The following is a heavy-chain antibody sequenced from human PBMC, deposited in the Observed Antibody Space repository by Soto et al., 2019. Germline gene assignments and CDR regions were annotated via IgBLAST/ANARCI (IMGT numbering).Heavy chain of an antibody. CDR2: IDAHSGGT. CDR3: AKDLTRQLAYWLDP. CDR1: GFSFTGYY. J-gene: IGHJ5*02. Sequence: ASVKVSCKASGFSFTGYYIHWLRQAPGQGLEWMGWIDAHSGGTEYAQKFQGRVTLTRDTSIATAYLTLTSLTSDDTALYYCAKDLTRQLAYWLDPWGQGTQVTVSS. V-gene: IGHV1-2*02. D-gene: IGHD6-6*01.